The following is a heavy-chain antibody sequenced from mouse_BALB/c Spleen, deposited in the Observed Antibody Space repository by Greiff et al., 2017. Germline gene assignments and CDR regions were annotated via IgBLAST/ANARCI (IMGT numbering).Heavy chain of an antibody. CDR1: GYTFTNYW. J-gene: IGHJ1*01. Sequence: VQLQQSGAELVRPGTSVKISCKASGYTFTNYWLGWVKQRPGHGLEWIGDIYPGGGYTNYNEKFKGKATLTADTSSSTAYMQLSSLTSEDSAVYVCARDKFGSSYGPYWYFDVWGAGTTVTVSS. V-gene: IGHV1-63*02. D-gene: IGHD1-1*01. CDR2: IYPGGGYT. CDR3: ARDKFGSSYGPYWYFDV.